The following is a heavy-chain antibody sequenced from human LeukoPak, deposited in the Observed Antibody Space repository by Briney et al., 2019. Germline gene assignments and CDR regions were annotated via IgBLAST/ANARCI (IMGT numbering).Heavy chain of an antibody. Sequence: GGSLRLSCAASGFTFSSYAMHWVRQAPGKGLERVAVISYDGSNKYYADSVKGRFTISRDNSKNTLYLQMNSLRAEDTAVYYCARSGYVFDYWGQGTLVTVSS. J-gene: IGHJ4*02. CDR1: GFTFSSYA. V-gene: IGHV3-30-3*01. CDR3: ARSGYVFDY. CDR2: ISYDGSNK. D-gene: IGHD5-12*01.